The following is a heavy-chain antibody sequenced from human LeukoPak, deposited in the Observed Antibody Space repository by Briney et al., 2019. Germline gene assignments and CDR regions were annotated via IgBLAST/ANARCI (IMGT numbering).Heavy chain of an antibody. J-gene: IGHJ4*02. D-gene: IGHD6-13*01. CDR1: GYTFTGYY. CDR2: INPNSGGT. V-gene: IGHV1-2*04. CDR3: ARDLDSSSRGYFDY. Sequence: GASVKVSCKASGYTFTGYYMHWVRQVPGQGLEWMGWINPNSGGTNYAQKFQGWVTMTRDTSISTAYMELSRLRSDDTAVYYCARDLDSSSRGYFDYWGQGTLVTVSS.